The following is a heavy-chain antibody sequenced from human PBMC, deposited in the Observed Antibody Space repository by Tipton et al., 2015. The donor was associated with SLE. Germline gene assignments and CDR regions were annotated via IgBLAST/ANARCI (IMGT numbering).Heavy chain of an antibody. CDR3: ARNSYSSGYYLDY. Sequence: TLSLTCTVSGGSISSYYWSWIRQPPGKGLEWIGYIYYSGSTYYNPSLKSRVTISVDTSKNQFSLKLSSVTAADTAVYYCARNSYSSGYYLDYWGQGTLVTVSS. V-gene: IGHV4-59*01. J-gene: IGHJ4*02. CDR1: GGSISSYY. D-gene: IGHD3-22*01. CDR2: IYYSGST.